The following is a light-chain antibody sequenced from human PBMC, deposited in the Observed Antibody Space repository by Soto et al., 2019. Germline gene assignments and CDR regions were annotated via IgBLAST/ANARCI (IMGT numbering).Light chain of an antibody. CDR3: SSYTSSGTLV. CDR1: TSDVGGYNY. Sequence: QSALTQPASVSGSPGQSITISCTGTTSDVGGYNYVSWHQQQPGKAPKLMIHEVRYRPSGVSNRFSGSKSGNTASLTISGLQAEDEADYYCSSYTSSGTLVFGGGTKLTVL. V-gene: IGLV2-14*01. CDR2: EVR. J-gene: IGLJ3*02.